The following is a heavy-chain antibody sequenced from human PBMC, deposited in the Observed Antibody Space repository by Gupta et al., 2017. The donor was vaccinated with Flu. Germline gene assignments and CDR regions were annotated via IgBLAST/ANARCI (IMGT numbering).Heavy chain of an antibody. J-gene: IGHJ6*03. Sequence: QVQLVESEGSLVTPGGSMRLSCADAGLKFSDYYMSWISKAQGKGLECVSDISTSGNTIYYADSVNGRFTLFRYDAKKSRYLQMSSLRAEDTSVYYCARDQIAARFPYYYYYMDVWGKGTTVTVSS. CDR1: GLKFSDYY. D-gene: IGHD6-6*01. V-gene: IGHV3-11*01. CDR2: ISTSGNTI. CDR3: ARDQIAARFPYYYYYMDV.